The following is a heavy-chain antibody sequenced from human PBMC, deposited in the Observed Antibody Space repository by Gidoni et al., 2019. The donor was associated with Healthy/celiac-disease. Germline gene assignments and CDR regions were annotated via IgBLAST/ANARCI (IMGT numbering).Heavy chain of an antibody. CDR1: GGSISRGSYY. CDR3: ARDWGKYWGDFWGFDY. D-gene: IGHD3-16*01. Sequence: PGLVKPSQTLSLTCTVAGGSISRGSYYWSWIRPPAGKGLVWSGHINTSGSTHYNPPLKSPGTITVNTAKNQFSLKLSSVTAADTAVDYCARDWGKYWGDFWGFDYWGQGTLVTVSS. J-gene: IGHJ4*02. CDR2: INTSGST. V-gene: IGHV4-61*02.